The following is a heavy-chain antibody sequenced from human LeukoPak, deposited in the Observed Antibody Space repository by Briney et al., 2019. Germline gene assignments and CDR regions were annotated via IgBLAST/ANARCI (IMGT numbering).Heavy chain of an antibody. CDR2: INHSGST. CDR1: GGSFSGYY. Sequence: SETLSLTCAVYGGSFSGYYWSWIRQPPGKGLEWIGEINHSGSTNYNPSLKSRVTISVDTSKNQFSLKLSSVTAADTAVYYCARARRRPSYYMDVWGKGTTVTVSS. CDR3: ARARRRPSYYMDV. J-gene: IGHJ6*03. V-gene: IGHV4-34*01.